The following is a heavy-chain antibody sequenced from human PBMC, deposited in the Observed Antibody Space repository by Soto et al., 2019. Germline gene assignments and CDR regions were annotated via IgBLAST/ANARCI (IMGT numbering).Heavy chain of an antibody. CDR1: GYTFTSYD. V-gene: IGHV1-8*01. J-gene: IGHJ6*02. Sequence: QVQLVQSGAEVKKPGASVKVSCKASGYTFTSYDINWVRQATGQGLEWMGWMNPNSGNTGYAQKFQGRVTMTRNTSISTAYIELRSVRSEESDVWYCAREKTSDGRDVRGQGTTVSVS. CDR2: MNPNSGNT. D-gene: IGHD1-26*01. CDR3: AREKTSDGRDV.